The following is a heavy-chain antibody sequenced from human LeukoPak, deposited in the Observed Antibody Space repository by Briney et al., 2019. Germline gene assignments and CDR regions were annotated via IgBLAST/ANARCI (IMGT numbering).Heavy chain of an antibody. CDR3: ERDEYYDSSRFGY. D-gene: IGHD3-22*01. J-gene: IGHJ4*02. Sequence: ASVKVSCKASGYTFTSYYMHWVRQAPGQGLEWMGIINPSGGSTSYAQKFQGRVTMTRDTYTRTVYMELSSMRSEDTAVYYCERDEYYDSSRFGYWGKGALVTVA. CDR2: INPSGGST. CDR1: GYTFTSYY. V-gene: IGHV1-46*01.